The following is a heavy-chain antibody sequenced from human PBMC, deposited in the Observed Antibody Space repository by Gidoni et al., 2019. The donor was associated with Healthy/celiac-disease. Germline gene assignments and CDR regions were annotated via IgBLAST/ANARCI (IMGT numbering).Heavy chain of an antibody. CDR3: ARDKQWLVLGYYFDY. D-gene: IGHD6-19*01. CDR1: GSTFSSYA. Sequence: VHLVESGGRVVQPWRSLRLSCALSGSTFSSYAMHWVRQAPGKGLEWVAVISYDGSNKYYADSVKGRFTISRDNSKNTLYLQMNSLRAEDTAVYYCARDKQWLVLGYYFDYWGQGTLVTVSS. J-gene: IGHJ4*02. V-gene: IGHV3-30-3*01. CDR2: ISYDGSNK.